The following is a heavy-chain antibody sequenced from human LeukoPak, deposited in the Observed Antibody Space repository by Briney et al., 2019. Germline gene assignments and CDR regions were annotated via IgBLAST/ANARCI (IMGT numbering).Heavy chain of an antibody. V-gene: IGHV3-9*01. CDR2: ISWNSGSI. CDR3: AKDLIRFSYCGGDCYSADAFDI. Sequence: GGSLRLSCAASGFTFDDYAMHWVRQAPGKGLEWVSGISWNSGSIGYADSVKGRFTISRDNAKNSLYLQMNSLRAEDTALYYCAKDLIRFSYCGGDCYSADAFDIWGQGTMVTVSS. J-gene: IGHJ3*02. CDR1: GFTFDDYA. D-gene: IGHD2-21*02.